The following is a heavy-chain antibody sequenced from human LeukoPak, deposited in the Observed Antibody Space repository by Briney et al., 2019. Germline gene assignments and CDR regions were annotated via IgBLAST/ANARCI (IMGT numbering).Heavy chain of an antibody. CDR3: AKGETQRPMIVVVTNYGMDV. J-gene: IGHJ6*02. D-gene: IGHD3-22*01. CDR1: GFSFSSCA. Sequence: PGGSLRLSCAASGFSFSSCAMSWVRQARGKGLEWVSGISGSGGTTYYADSVKGRFTISRDNSKNTLYLQMNSLRADDTAVYYCAKGETQRPMIVVVTNYGMDVWGQGTTVTVSS. V-gene: IGHV3-23*01. CDR2: ISGSGGTT.